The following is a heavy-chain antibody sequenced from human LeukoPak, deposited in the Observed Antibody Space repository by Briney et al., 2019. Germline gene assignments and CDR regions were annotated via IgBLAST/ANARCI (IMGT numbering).Heavy chain of an antibody. V-gene: IGHV3-23*01. Sequence: PGGSLRLSCAASGFTFNNYAMSWVRQAPGKGLEWVSSISGSGGNTYYADSVKGRFTISRDNSKNTLYLQMNSLRAEDTAIYYCAKNGDRGAYCTGGTCYPYFYYYMDVWGKGTTVTI. CDR1: GFTFNNYA. J-gene: IGHJ6*03. CDR2: ISGSGGNT. CDR3: AKNGDRGAYCTGGTCYPYFYYYMDV. D-gene: IGHD2-15*01.